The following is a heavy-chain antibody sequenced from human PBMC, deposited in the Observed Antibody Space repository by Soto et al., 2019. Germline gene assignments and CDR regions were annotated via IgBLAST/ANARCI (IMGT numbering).Heavy chain of an antibody. CDR3: AKDLFLGIAAAADY. CDR1: GFTFSSYA. J-gene: IGHJ4*02. CDR2: ISGSGDST. V-gene: IGHV3-23*01. Sequence: GGSLRLSCAASGFTFSSYAMSWVRQAPGKGLEWVSAISGSGDSTYYADSVKGRFTISRDNSKNTLYLQMNSLRAEDTAVYYCAKDLFLGIAAAADYWGQGTLVTVSS. D-gene: IGHD6-13*01.